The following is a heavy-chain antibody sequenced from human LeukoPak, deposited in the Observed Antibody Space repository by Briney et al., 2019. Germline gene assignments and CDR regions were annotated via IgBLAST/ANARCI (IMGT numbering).Heavy chain of an antibody. CDR2: INHSGST. V-gene: IGHV4-34*01. J-gene: IGHJ5*02. CDR1: GGSITTYY. D-gene: IGHD3-9*01. CDR3: AREYYDILTGYYNWFDP. Sequence: SETLSLTCTVSGGSITTYYWSWIRQSPGKGLEWIGEINHSGSTNYNPSLKSRVTISVDTSKNQFSLKLSSVTAADTAVYYCAREYYDILTGYYNWFDPWGQGTLVTVSS.